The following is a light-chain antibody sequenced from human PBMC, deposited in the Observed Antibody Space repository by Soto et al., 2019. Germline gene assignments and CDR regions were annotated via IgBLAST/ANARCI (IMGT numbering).Light chain of an antibody. J-gene: IGLJ1*01. V-gene: IGLV2-18*01. Sequence: QSVLTQPPSVSGSPGQSVTISCTGTSSDFGSYNRVSWYQRPPGTGPKLVIYEVSNRPSGIPDRFSGSKSGNTASLTISGLQAEDEAEYYCSLYTTDITYFFGTGTKLTVL. CDR1: SSDFGSYNR. CDR3: SLYTTDITYF. CDR2: EVS.